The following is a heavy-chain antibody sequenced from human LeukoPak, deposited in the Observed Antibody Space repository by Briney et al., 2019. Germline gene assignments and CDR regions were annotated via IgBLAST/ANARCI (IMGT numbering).Heavy chain of an antibody. CDR2: ISGSGGST. CDR1: GFTFSSYA. D-gene: IGHD3-22*01. Sequence: GGTLRLSCAASGFTFSSYAMSWVRQAPGEGLEWVSAISGSGGSTYYADSVKGRFTISRDNSKNTLYLQMNSLRAEDTAVYYCAKTYFYDSSGYYSPFDYWGQGTLVTVSS. CDR3: AKTYFYDSSGYYSPFDY. V-gene: IGHV3-23*01. J-gene: IGHJ4*02.